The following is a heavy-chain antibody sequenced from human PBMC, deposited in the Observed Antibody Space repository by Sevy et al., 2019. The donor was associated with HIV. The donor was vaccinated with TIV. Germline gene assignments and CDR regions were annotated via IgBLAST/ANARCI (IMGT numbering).Heavy chain of an antibody. Sequence: GGSLRLSCTASGFTFRNAWMTWVRQVPGKGLEWVGRIRNDPDGGTTDYAAPVRGRFTISRGDSKNTMYLQMNSLKGLDTAVHYCSTDIVVQSGYSYDFSTFNPDRPHNNGADVWGQGTTVTVSS. V-gene: IGHV3-15*01. CDR3: STDIVVQSGYSYDFSTFNPDRPHNNGADV. CDR2: IRNDPDGGTT. CDR1: GFTFRNAW. D-gene: IGHD2-21*01. J-gene: IGHJ6*02.